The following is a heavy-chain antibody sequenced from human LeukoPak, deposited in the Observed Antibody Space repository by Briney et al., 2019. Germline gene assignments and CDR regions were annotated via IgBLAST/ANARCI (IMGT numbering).Heavy chain of an antibody. D-gene: IGHD6-13*01. CDR1: GLTFSDYN. CDR3: ATMTNFDAWYGQDYYYMDV. J-gene: IGHJ6*03. V-gene: IGHV3-11*04. Sequence: PGRSLRLSRAASGLTFSDYNMRWIRQAPGKGLEWVASISRSGSTKYYADSVKGRFIISRDNAKNSLYLQMNSLRAEDTAVNYCATMTNFDAWYGQDYYYMDVWGKGTTVTVSS. CDR2: ISRSGSTK.